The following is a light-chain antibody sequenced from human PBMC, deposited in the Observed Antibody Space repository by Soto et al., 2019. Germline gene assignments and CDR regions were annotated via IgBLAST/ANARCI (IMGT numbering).Light chain of an antibody. CDR2: GAS. CDR1: QRITSNF. V-gene: IGKV3-20*01. Sequence: EIVLTQSPVTLSLSPGERATLSCRASQRITSNFLAWFQQKAGLAPRLLIYGASTRASGVPDRFSGGGSGTSFFPTTTRLDPKDLAVYYCQQYGRSPFIFGRGTKLQTK. J-gene: IGKJ2*01. CDR3: QQYGRSPFI.